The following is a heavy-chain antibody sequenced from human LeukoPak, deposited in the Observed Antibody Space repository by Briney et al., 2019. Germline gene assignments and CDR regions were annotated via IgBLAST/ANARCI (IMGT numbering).Heavy chain of an antibody. CDR2: IYYSGTP. CDR1: GGSISRSSFD. D-gene: IGHD2/OR15-2a*01. CDR3: ARHLTSFYAGRGQPYFDY. V-gene: IGHV4-39*01. J-gene: IGHJ4*02. Sequence: AETLSLTCTVSGGSISRSSFDLGSIRHPPGTGLDWVGNIYYSGTPYYNPSLKSRLTISVDTSKNQFSLKLSSVTAAATAVYYCARHLTSFYAGRGQPYFDYWGQGTLVTVSS.